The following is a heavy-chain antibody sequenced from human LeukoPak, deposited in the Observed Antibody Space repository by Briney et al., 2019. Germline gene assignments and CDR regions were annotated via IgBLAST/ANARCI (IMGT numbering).Heavy chain of an antibody. V-gene: IGHV1-46*01. CDR3: ARVAAEVVGVPGAIGFGWLRRDYYYMDV. CDR1: GYTFTSYY. J-gene: IGHJ6*03. Sequence: ASVKVSCKASGYTFTSYYMHWVRQAPGEGLEWMGIINPSGGSTSYAQKFQGRVTMTRDMSTSTDYMDLSSLRSEDTAVYYCARVAAEVVGVPGAIGFGWLRRDYYYMDVWGKGTTVIVSS. D-gene: IGHD2-2*02. CDR2: INPSGGST.